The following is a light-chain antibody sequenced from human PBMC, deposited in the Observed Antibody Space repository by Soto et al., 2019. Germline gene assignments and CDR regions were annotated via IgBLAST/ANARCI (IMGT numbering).Light chain of an antibody. CDR3: QHYKSYPYS. Sequence: DIQMTQSPSTLSASVGDRVTITCRASQTISSWLAWYQQKPGKVPKLLIYKASSLESGVPSRFSGSGSGTEFTLTISSVQPDDFETYYCQHYKSYPYSFGQGTKVDIK. J-gene: IGKJ2*03. CDR1: QTISSW. CDR2: KAS. V-gene: IGKV1-5*03.